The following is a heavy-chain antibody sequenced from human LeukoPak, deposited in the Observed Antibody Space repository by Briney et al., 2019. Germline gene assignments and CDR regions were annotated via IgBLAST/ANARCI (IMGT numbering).Heavy chain of an antibody. J-gene: IGHJ4*02. CDR1: GSTVSSNY. Sequence: GGSLRLSCAASGSTVSSNYMSWVRQAPGKGLEWVSVIYSGGSTYYADSVKGRFTISRDDSKNTLYLQMNSLRAEDTAVYYCARVKGRPPYYFDYWGQGTLVTVSS. V-gene: IGHV3-66*01. CDR3: ARVKGRPPYYFDY. CDR2: IYSGGST.